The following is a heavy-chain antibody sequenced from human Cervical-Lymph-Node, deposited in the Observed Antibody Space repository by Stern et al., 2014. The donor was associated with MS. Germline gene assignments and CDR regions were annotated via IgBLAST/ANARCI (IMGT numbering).Heavy chain of an antibody. CDR1: GGSISSYY. V-gene: IGHV4-59*01. J-gene: IGHJ3*02. Sequence: QVQLQESGPGLVKPSETLSLTCTVSGGSISSYYWSWIRQPPGKGLEWIGYIYYSGSTNYNPSLKSRVTISVDTSKNQFSLKLSSVTAADTAVYYCARGYYDSSGRLLHDAFDIWGQGTMVTVSS. CDR3: ARGYYDSSGRLLHDAFDI. CDR2: IYYSGST. D-gene: IGHD3-22*01.